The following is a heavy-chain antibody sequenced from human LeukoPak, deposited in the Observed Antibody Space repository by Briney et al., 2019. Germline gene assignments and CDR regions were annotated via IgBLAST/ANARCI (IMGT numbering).Heavy chain of an antibody. V-gene: IGHV3-53*01. CDR3: ARGLMYYDTSGFGDY. CDR1: GFTVSSNY. D-gene: IGHD3-22*01. Sequence: GGSLRLSCAASGFTVSSNYMSWVRQAPGKGLEWVSVIYSGGSIYYADSVKGRFTISRDNSKNTLYLQMNSLRAEDTAVYYCARGLMYYDTSGFGDYWGQGTLVTVSS. J-gene: IGHJ4*02. CDR2: IYSGGSI.